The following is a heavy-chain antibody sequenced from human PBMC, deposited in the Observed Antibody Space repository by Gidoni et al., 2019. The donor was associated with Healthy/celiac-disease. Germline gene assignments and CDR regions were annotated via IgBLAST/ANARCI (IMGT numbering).Heavy chain of an antibody. J-gene: IGHJ5*02. CDR1: GGSISSGDYY. CDR3: AGEASFYDFWSGSFGFDP. CDR2: IYYSGST. Sequence: QVQLQESGPGLVKPSQTLSLTCTVSGGSISSGDYYWSGIRQPPGKGLEWIGYIYYSGSTYYNPSLKSRVTISVDTSKNQFSLKLSSVTAADTAVYYCAGEASFYDFWSGSFGFDPWGQGTLVTVSS. D-gene: IGHD3-3*01. V-gene: IGHV4-30-4*01.